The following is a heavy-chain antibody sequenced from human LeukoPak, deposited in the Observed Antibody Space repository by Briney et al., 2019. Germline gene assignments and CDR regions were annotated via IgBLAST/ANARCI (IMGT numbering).Heavy chain of an antibody. V-gene: IGHV3-23*01. CDR1: GFTFSSYA. CDR3: AKGRDFWSGSHY. CDR2: ISGSGGST. Sequence: GGSLRLSXAASGFTFSSYAMSWVCQAPGKGLEWVSAISGSGGSTYYADSVKGRFTIPRDNSKNTLYLQMNSLRAEDTAVYYCAKGRDFWSGSHYWGQGTLVTVSS. J-gene: IGHJ4*02. D-gene: IGHD3-3*01.